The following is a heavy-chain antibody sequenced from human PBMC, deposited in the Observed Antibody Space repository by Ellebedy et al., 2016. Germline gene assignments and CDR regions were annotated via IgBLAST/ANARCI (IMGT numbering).Heavy chain of an antibody. D-gene: IGHD3-3*01. CDR3: ATSGSRDFWSGPNAFDI. Sequence: SETLSLTCTVSGGSISSSSYYWGWIRQPPGKGLEWIGSIYYSGSTNYNPSLKSRVTISVDKSKNQFSLKLSSVTAADTAVYYCATSGSRDFWSGPNAFDIWGQGTMVTVSS. CDR2: IYYSGST. CDR1: GGSISSSSYY. V-gene: IGHV4-39*01. J-gene: IGHJ3*02.